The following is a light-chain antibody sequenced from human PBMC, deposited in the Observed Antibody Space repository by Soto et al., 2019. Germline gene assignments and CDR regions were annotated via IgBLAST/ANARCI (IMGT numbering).Light chain of an antibody. V-gene: IGLV2-8*01. CDR2: EVS. CDR1: SSDVGGYNY. Sequence: QSVLTQPPSASGSPGQSVTISCTGTSSDVGGYNYVSWYQQHPGKAPKLMIYEVSKRPSGVPDRFSGSKSGNTASLTVSGLQAGDEADYYCCSYAGSNNFPYVFGTGTKVTVL. CDR3: CSYAGSNNFPYV. J-gene: IGLJ1*01.